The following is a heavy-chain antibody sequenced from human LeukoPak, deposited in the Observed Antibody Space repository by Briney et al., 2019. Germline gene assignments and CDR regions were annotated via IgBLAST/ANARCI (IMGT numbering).Heavy chain of an antibody. CDR3: ARGGHQPPDILTGYYI. J-gene: IGHJ4*02. CDR1: GFTFSSYS. V-gene: IGHV3-21*01. D-gene: IGHD3-9*01. Sequence: GGSLRLSCAASGFTFSSYSMNWVRQAPGKGLEWVSCISSSSSYIYYADSVKGRFTISRDNAKNSLYLQLNSLRAEDTAVYYCARGGHQPPDILTGYYIWGQGTLVTVSS. CDR2: ISSSSSYI.